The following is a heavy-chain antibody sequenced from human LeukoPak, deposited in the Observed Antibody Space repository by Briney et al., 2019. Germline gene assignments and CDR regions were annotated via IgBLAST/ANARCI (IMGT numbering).Heavy chain of an antibody. CDR2: INPNSGGT. J-gene: IGHJ4*02. CDR1: GYTFTGYY. Sequence: ASVKVSCKASGYTFTGYYMHWVRQAPGQGLEWMGWINPNSGGTNYAQKFQGRVTMTRDTSISTAYMELSRLRSDDTAVYYCAGILFSDYSSGWPLGTWGQGTLVTVSS. D-gene: IGHD6-19*01. V-gene: IGHV1-2*02. CDR3: AGILFSDYSSGWPLGT.